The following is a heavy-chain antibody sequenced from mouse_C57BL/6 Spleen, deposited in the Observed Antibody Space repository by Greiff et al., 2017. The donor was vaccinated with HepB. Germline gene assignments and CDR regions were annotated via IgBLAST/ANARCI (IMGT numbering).Heavy chain of an antibody. Sequence: QVQLQQSGPELVKPGASVKISCKASGYAFSSSWMNWVKQRHGKGLEWIGRIYPGDGDTNYNGKFKGKATLTADKSSSTAYMQLSSLTSEDSAVYFCARFGRYFDVWGTGTTVTVSS. CDR2: IYPGDGDT. J-gene: IGHJ1*03. V-gene: IGHV1-82*01. CDR1: GYAFSSSW. CDR3: ARFGRYFDV.